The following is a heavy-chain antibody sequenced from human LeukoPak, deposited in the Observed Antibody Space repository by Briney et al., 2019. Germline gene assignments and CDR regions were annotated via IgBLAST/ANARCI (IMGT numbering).Heavy chain of an antibody. Sequence: GESRKLSCQGSGYTFVNYWVAWVRQMPGKGLEWMGIIYPADSETRYSPSFQGHVTFSAAASTSVAYLQWKSLKASDTARYYRLAYNWNEAPGFDLCRKGTMVTVSS. CDR1: GYTFVNYW. V-gene: IGHV5-51*01. CDR3: LAYNWNEAPGFDL. J-gene: IGHJ3*01. CDR2: IYPADSET. D-gene: IGHD1-1*01.